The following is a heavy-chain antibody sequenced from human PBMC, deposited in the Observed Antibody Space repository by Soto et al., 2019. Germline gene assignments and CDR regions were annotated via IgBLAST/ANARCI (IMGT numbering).Heavy chain of an antibody. CDR1: GFTFSDAW. CDR2: IKSKTSGGTT. J-gene: IGHJ3*02. D-gene: IGHD3-22*01. Sequence: EVQLVESGGGLVKPGGSLRLSCAASGFTFSDAWMIWVRRAPGKGLEWVGRIKSKTSGGTTAYAAPVKGRISISRDDSKSTLFLQMNSLKIEDTAVYYCTTGYADGSGYHGDDAFDIWGQGTVVTVSS. V-gene: IGHV3-15*01. CDR3: TTGYADGSGYHGDDAFDI.